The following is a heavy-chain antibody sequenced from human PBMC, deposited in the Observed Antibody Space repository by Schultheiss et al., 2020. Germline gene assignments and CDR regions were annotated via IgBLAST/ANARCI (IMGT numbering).Heavy chain of an antibody. CDR1: GFTFSSYA. Sequence: GGSLRLSCAASGFTFSSYAMQWVRQAPGKGLEWVAVISYHVTNEYDADSVKGRFTISRDNSNNTLYVQMNSLRAEDTAVYYCASDTPRGRLQLVQGYFDFWGQETLVTVSS. CDR2: ISYHVTNE. CDR3: ASDTPRGRLQLVQGYFDF. D-gene: IGHD6-13*01. V-gene: IGHV3-30-3*01. J-gene: IGHJ4*02.